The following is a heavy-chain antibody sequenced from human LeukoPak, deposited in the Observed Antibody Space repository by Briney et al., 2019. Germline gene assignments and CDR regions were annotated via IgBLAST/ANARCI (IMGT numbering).Heavy chain of an antibody. CDR3: ARDDADDYYGSGSTYAFDI. CDR1: GCTFSGYS. V-gene: IGHV3-21*01. Sequence: GGSMRLSCAASGCTFSGYSMSWVRQAPGKGLEWVSSISSGSSYIYYADSVKGRFTISRDNAKNSLYLQMNSLRAEDTAVYYCARDDADDYYGSGSTYAFDIWGQGTMVTVSS. CDR2: ISSGSSYI. J-gene: IGHJ3*02. D-gene: IGHD3-10*01.